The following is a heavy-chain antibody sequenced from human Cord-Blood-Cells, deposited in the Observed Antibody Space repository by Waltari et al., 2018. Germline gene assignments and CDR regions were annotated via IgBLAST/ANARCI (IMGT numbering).Heavy chain of an antibody. D-gene: IGHD3-10*01. J-gene: IGHJ4*02. CDR1: GGTFSSYA. CDR3: ARGRIGGSYSDY. V-gene: IGHV1-69*01. Sequence: QVQLVQSGAEVKKPGSSVKVSCKASGGTFSSYAISWVRQAPGQGLEWMGGIIPSFGTANYARTCQGRVTISADESTRTAYMELSSLRSEETAVYYCARGRIGGSYSDYWGQGTLVTVSS. CDR2: IIPSFGTA.